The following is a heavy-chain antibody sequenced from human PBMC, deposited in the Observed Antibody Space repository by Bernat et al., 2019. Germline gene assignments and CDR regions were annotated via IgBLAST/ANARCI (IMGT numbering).Heavy chain of an antibody. CDR3: ARGGSGYYFYDAFDI. CDR1: GFTVSSNY. Sequence: EVQLVESGGGLVRPGGSLRLSCAASGFTVSSNYMSWVRQAPGKGLEWVSVIYSGGSTYYADSVKGRFTISRDNSKNTLYLQMNSLRAEDTAVYYCARGGSGYYFYDAFDIWGQGTMVTVSS. D-gene: IGHD3-22*01. CDR2: IYSGGST. V-gene: IGHV3-66*01. J-gene: IGHJ3*02.